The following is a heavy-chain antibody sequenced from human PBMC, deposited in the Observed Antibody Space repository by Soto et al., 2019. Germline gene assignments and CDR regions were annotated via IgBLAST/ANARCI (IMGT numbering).Heavy chain of an antibody. CDR1: SGSISSSNW. D-gene: IGHD2-21*02. CDR2: IYHSGST. Sequence: QVQLQESGPGLVKPSGTLYLTCAVSSGSISSSNWWSWVRQPPGKGLEWVGEIYHSGSTNYNPSLKSRVTIAADKSKNQFSLKLSSVTAADTAVYYCARVVMSTGAYYCDYWGQGTLVTVSS. J-gene: IGHJ4*02. V-gene: IGHV4-4*02. CDR3: ARVVMSTGAYYCDY.